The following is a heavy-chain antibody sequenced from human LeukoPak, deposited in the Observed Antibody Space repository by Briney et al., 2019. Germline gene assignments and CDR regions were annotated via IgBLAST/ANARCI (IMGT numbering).Heavy chain of an antibody. CDR1: GFTFNNYA. V-gene: IGHV3-23*01. CDR2: IGASGDGA. J-gene: IGHJ4*02. CDR3: ARVPGEMGATLAYLDY. D-gene: IGHD1-26*01. Sequence: PGGSLRLSCAASGFTFNNYAMKWVRQAPGKGLEWVSEIGASGDGAHYVDSVKGRFTISRDNAKNLVYLEMNSLRAEDTAVYYCARVPGEMGATLAYLDYWGQGTLVIVSS.